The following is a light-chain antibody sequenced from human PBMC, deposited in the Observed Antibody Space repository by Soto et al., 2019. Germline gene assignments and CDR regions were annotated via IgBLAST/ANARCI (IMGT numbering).Light chain of an antibody. V-gene: IGKV1-5*01. Sequence: DIQMTQSPSTLSASVGDRVTITCRASQIIGKWVAWYQPKPGEAPKLLIFDTSTLQRGVPSRFSGARSGTNFTLAITGLQADDCETSYCQHVWPFGQGTTVEVK. J-gene: IGKJ1*01. CDR3: QHVWP. CDR2: DTS. CDR1: QIIGKW.